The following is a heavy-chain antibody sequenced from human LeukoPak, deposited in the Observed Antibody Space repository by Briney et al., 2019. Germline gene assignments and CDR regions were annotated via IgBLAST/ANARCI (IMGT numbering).Heavy chain of an antibody. CDR3: ARKRIADLGDETSFGGTPFDS. CDR2: ITSGASVI. D-gene: IGHD3-16*01. V-gene: IGHV3-48*03. Sequence: GGSLRLSCVASGFTFKTYHMNWVRQAPGKGLKWLSGITSGASVIYYADSVKGRFTISRDDAKNSVFLQMSGLTVDDTAVYYCARKRIADLGDETSFGGTPFDSWGQGTLVIVSS. CDR1: GFTFKTYH. J-gene: IGHJ4*02.